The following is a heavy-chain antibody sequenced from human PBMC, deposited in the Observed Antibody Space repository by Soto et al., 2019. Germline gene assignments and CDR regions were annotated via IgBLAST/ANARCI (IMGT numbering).Heavy chain of an antibody. V-gene: IGHV3-74*01. Sequence: GRPLRLSCAASGFTFSSYAMHWVRQTTGKGLVWVSRVNSDVSSTNYADSVKGRFTISRDNAKDTLYLKMNSLRAEDTAVYYCAREGNYGNHHDGFDIWGQGTMVNVSS. CDR2: VNSDVSST. D-gene: IGHD3-16*01. J-gene: IGHJ3*02. CDR3: AREGNYGNHHDGFDI. CDR1: GFTFSSYA.